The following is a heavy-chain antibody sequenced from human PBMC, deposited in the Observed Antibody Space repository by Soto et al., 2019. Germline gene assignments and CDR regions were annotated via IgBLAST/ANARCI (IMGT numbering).Heavy chain of an antibody. V-gene: IGHV3-9*01. Sequence: EVQLVESGGGMVQPGRSLRLSCAASGFSFDEYAIHWVRQAPGKGLEWVSGISWNSDSVAYADSVRGRFTISRDNAKKSLYLQMNSLRGEDTAFYYCAKAKYNDFWSGYSRFGYWGQGTLVTVSS. CDR1: GFSFDEYA. CDR2: ISWNSDSV. J-gene: IGHJ4*02. CDR3: AKAKYNDFWSGYSRFGY. D-gene: IGHD3-3*01.